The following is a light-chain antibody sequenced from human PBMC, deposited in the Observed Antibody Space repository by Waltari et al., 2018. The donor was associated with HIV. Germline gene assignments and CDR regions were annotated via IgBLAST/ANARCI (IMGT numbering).Light chain of an antibody. Sequence: QSALPQPPSVSGPPGQSVTIPCTGTISYVGPYNYVAVYQQPPGRAPRLMIFDVNKRPSGVPDRFSGSKSGNTASLTISGLETDDEADYYCCSYAGIKSWVFGGGTRMTVL. V-gene: IGLV2-11*01. CDR1: ISYVGPYNY. CDR3: CSYAGIKSWV. J-gene: IGLJ3*02. CDR2: DVN.